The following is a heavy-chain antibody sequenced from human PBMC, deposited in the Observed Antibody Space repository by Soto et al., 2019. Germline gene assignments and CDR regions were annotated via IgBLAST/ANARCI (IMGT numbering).Heavy chain of an antibody. CDR1: GFTFSSNA. Sequence: GWSLRLSCAASGFTFSSNAIHLVRQAPGKGLEWVAAISSDGSNKYYADSVKGRLTISRDNSRNTLSLEMNSLRPEDTAVYYCAREEDPYYFECWGKGTLVTVS. J-gene: IGHJ4*02. CDR3: AREEDPYYFEC. V-gene: IGHV3-30-3*01. CDR2: ISSDGSNK.